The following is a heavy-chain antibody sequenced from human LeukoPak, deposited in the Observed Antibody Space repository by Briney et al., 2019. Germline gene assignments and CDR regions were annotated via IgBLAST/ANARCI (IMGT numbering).Heavy chain of an antibody. CDR1: GGSFSGYY. D-gene: IGHD3-16*01. V-gene: IGHV4-34*01. CDR2: INHSGST. Sequence: PSETLSLTCAVYGGSFSGYYWSWIRQPPGKGLEWIGEINHSGSTNYNPSLKSRVTISVDTSKNQFSLKLSSVTAEDTAVYYCARDGGPWGQGTLVTVSS. J-gene: IGHJ5*02. CDR3: ARDGGP.